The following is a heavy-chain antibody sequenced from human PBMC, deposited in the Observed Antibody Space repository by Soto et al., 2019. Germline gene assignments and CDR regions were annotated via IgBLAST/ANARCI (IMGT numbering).Heavy chain of an antibody. CDR1: GGTFSSYA. CDR3: ARETGSNYYYDSSGYFDY. CDR2: IIPIFGTA. D-gene: IGHD3-22*01. V-gene: IGHV1-69*13. J-gene: IGHJ4*02. Sequence: ASVKVSCKASGGTFSSYAISWVRQAPGQGLEWMGGIIPIFGTANYAQKFQGRVTITADESTSTAYMELSSLRSEDTAVYYCARETGSNYYYDSSGYFDYWGQGTLVTVSS.